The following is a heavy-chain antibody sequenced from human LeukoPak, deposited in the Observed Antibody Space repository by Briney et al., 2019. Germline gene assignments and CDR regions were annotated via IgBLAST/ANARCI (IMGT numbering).Heavy chain of an antibody. V-gene: IGHV3-23*01. CDR3: AKDRDSSSWYDYFDY. J-gene: IGHJ4*02. D-gene: IGHD6-13*01. Sequence: DSVKGRFTISRDNSKNTLYLQMNSLRAEDTAVYYCAKDRDSSSWYDYFDYWGQGTLVTVSS.